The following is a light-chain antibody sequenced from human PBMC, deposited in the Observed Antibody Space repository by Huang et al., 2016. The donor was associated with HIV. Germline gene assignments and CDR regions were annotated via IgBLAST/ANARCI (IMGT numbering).Light chain of an antibody. CDR1: QSVSSY. CDR3: QQRSNWPPYT. V-gene: IGKV3-11*01. Sequence: EIVLTQSPATLYLSPGERATLSCRASQSVSSYLAWYQQKPGQDPSLLIYDASNRATGIPARFSGSWSGTDFTLTISSLEPEDFAVYYCQQRSNWPPYTFGQGTKLEIK. J-gene: IGKJ2*01. CDR2: DAS.